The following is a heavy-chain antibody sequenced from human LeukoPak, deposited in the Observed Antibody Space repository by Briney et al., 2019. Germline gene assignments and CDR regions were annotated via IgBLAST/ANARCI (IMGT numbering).Heavy chain of an antibody. Sequence: GGSLRLSCAASGFTFDDYGMSWVRQAPGKGLEWVSYISSSSTTIDYADSVKGRFTISRDNAKNSLYLQMNSLRAEDTAVYYCARAGSNIVVVPNWFDPWGQGTLVTVSS. D-gene: IGHD2-2*01. V-gene: IGHV3-48*01. J-gene: IGHJ5*02. CDR3: ARAGSNIVVVPNWFDP. CDR2: ISSSSTTI. CDR1: GFTFDDYG.